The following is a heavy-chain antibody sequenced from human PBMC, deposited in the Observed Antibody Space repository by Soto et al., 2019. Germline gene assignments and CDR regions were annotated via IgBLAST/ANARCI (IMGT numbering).Heavy chain of an antibody. J-gene: IGHJ4*02. CDR1: GFSLTTSGMS. CDR3: ARLLKGGTSEWIQIDC. Sequence: DSVPTLVNPTQTLTLTCTFSGFSLTTSGMSVTWIRQSPGKALQWLALIDGNDHKYYNSSLRTRLTLSTDTSKNHVVLTMTKMELLDTGRHFFARLLKGGTSEWIQIDCWGQ. V-gene: IGHV2-70*01. CDR2: IDGNDHK. D-gene: IGHD3-16*01.